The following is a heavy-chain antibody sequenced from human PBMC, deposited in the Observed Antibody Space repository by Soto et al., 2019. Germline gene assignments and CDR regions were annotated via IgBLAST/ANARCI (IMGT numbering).Heavy chain of an antibody. CDR1: GFTFSSYS. Sequence: LRLSCAASGFTFSSYSMNWVRQAPGKGLEWVSYISSSSSSIYYADSVKGRFTISRDNAKNSLYLQMNSLRDEDTAVYYCARDYEYWSGYYKGFDYWGQGTLVTVSS. CDR3: ARDYEYWSGYYKGFDY. D-gene: IGHD3-3*01. J-gene: IGHJ4*02. V-gene: IGHV3-48*02. CDR2: ISSSSSSI.